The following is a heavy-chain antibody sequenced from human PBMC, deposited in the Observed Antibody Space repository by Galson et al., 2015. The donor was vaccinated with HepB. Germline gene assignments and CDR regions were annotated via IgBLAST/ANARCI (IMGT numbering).Heavy chain of an antibody. CDR2: ISWNSGSI. J-gene: IGHJ4*02. Sequence: SLRLSCAASGFTFDDYAMHWVRQAPGKGLEWVSGISWNSGSIGYADSVKGRFTISRDNAKNSLYLQMNSLRAEDTALYYCAKIHYDYIWGSYHGGYFDYWGQGTLVTVSS. V-gene: IGHV3-9*01. D-gene: IGHD3-16*02. CDR1: GFTFDDYA. CDR3: AKIHYDYIWGSYHGGYFDY.